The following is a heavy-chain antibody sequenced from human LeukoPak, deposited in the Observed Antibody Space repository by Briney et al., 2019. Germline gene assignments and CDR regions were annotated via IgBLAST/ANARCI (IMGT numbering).Heavy chain of an antibody. V-gene: IGHV3-21*01. CDR3: ARVYSSSSLGLRY. CDR1: GFTFSSYS. CDR2: ISSSSSYI. D-gene: IGHD6-6*01. J-gene: IGHJ4*02. Sequence: GGSLRLSCAASGFTFSSYSMNWVRQAPGKGLEWVSSISSSSSYICYADSVKGRFTISRDNAKNSLYLQMNSLRAEDTAVYYCARVYSSSSLGLRYWGQGTLVTVSS.